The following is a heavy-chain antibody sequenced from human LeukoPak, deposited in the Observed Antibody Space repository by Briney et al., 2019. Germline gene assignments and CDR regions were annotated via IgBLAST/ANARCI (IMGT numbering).Heavy chain of an antibody. CDR3: ARVNEAYGDHRGLVGHALHI. Sequence: PSETLSLMRTVSRGAPHIGDYYWGWSRQPRGKGHEWIGYIYFTGSIYHNPSLRGRISFSLAASKNQFSLKLNYVTAADMAEFYYARVNEAYGDHRGLVGHALHIWGQGTM. D-gene: IGHD4-17*01. CDR1: RGAPHIGDYY. V-gene: IGHV4-30-4*01. J-gene: IGHJ3*02. CDR2: IYFTGSI.